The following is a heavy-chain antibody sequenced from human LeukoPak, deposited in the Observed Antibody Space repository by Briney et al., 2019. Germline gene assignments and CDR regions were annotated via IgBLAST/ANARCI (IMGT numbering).Heavy chain of an antibody. CDR3: ARGGGYYPFDY. CDR1: GGSISSSTYY. V-gene: IGHV4-39*01. D-gene: IGHD3-3*01. Sequence: SETLSLTCTVSGGSISSSTYYWGWIRQPPGKGLEWIGSIHYSGSTHYSPSFKSRVTISVDTSKNQFSLKLSSVTAADTAVYYCARGGGYYPFDYWGQGTLVTVSS. CDR2: IHYSGST. J-gene: IGHJ4*02.